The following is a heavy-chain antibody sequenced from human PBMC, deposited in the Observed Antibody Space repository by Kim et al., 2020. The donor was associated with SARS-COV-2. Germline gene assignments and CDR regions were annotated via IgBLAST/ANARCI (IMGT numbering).Heavy chain of an antibody. J-gene: IGHJ4*02. CDR3: ARDSDTTGFHSHADC. V-gene: IGHV3-30*07. Sequence: DSVKSRFTISRDNSKNTLYLQMHSLRAEDTALYYCARDSDTTGFHSHADCWGQGTLVTVSS. D-gene: IGHD3-22*01.